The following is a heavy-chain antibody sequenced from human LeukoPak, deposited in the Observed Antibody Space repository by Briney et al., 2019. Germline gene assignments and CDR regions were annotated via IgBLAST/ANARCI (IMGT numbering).Heavy chain of an antibody. Sequence: GGSLRLSCAASGFTFSSYAMSWVRQAPGKGLEWVSAISGSGGTTYYADSVKGRFTISRDNSKNTLYLQMNSLRTEDTALYYCAKRLTYYPDSSDWDYWGQGTLVTVSS. D-gene: IGHD3-22*01. J-gene: IGHJ4*02. CDR1: GFTFSSYA. CDR3: AKRLTYYPDSSDWDY. CDR2: ISGSGGTT. V-gene: IGHV3-23*01.